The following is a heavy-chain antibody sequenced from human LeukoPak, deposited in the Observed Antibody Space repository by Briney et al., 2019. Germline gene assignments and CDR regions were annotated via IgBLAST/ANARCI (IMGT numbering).Heavy chain of an antibody. J-gene: IGHJ6*04. Sequence: GGSLRLSCAASGFTFSDYYMSWIRQAPGKGLEWVSCISSSGSTIYYADSVKGRFTTSRDNAKNSLYLQMNSLRAEDTAVYYCARSPYDFWSGYYGPLGVDVWGKGTTVTVSS. D-gene: IGHD3-3*01. CDR2: ISSSGSTI. V-gene: IGHV3-11*04. CDR1: GFTFSDYY. CDR3: ARSPYDFWSGYYGPLGVDV.